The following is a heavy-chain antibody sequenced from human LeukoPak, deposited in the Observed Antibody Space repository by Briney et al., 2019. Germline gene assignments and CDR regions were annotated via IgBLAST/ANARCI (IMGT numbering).Heavy chain of an antibody. CDR1: GYTFTNYD. CDR2: MNPNNGNT. V-gene: IGHV1-8*01. J-gene: IGHJ6*03. D-gene: IGHD3-10*01. Sequence: ASVTVSCKPSGYTFTNYDINWVRQATGQGLEWMGWMNPNNGNTGYAQKFQGRVTMTRNTSISTAYMELSSLRSEDTAVYYCARDYTPNNYYYYMDVWGKGTTVTISS. CDR3: ARDYTPNNYYYYMDV.